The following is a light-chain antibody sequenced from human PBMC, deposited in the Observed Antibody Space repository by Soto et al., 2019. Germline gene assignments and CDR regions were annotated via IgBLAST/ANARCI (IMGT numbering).Light chain of an antibody. Sequence: QSALTQPASVSGSPGQSITISCTGTSSDVGGYNYVSWYQQHPGKAPKLMIYDVSNRPSGVSNRFSGSKSGNTASLTISGLQAEDVADYYCSSYTSSSTLNWVFGGGTQLTVL. CDR1: SSDVGGYNY. V-gene: IGLV2-14*01. J-gene: IGLJ3*02. CDR2: DVS. CDR3: SSYTSSSTLNWV.